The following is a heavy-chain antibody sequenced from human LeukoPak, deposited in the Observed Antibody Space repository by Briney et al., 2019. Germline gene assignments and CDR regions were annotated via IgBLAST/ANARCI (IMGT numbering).Heavy chain of an antibody. Sequence: PSETLSLTCAVYGGSFSGYYWSWIRQPPGKGLEWIGEINHSGSTNYNPSLKSRVTISVDTSKNQFSLKLSSVTAADTAVYYCARGDIVVVVAANDYYYGMDVWGQGTTVTVSS. J-gene: IGHJ6*02. D-gene: IGHD2-15*01. V-gene: IGHV4-34*01. CDR1: GGSFSGYY. CDR3: ARGDIVVVVAANDYYYGMDV. CDR2: INHSGST.